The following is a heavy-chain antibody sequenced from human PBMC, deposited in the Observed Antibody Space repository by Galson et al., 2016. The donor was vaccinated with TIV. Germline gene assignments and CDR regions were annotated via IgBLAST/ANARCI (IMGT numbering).Heavy chain of an antibody. Sequence: TLSLTCSVSGDSISSGSFYWPWIRQPAGKGLEWIGRIYTSGATSYNPSLGGRVTISRDTFKNQFSLTLHSVTAADTAMYFCARDWGYGGHEITGFDPWGQGTRVIVSS. J-gene: IGHJ5*02. V-gene: IGHV4-61*02. CDR2: IYTSGAT. CDR3: ARDWGYGGHEITGFDP. D-gene: IGHD5-12*01. CDR1: GDSISSGSFY.